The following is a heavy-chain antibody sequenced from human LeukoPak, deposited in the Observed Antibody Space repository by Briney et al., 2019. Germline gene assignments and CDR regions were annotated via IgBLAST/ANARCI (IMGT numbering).Heavy chain of an antibody. J-gene: IGHJ4*02. CDR2: TSHDETNR. V-gene: IGHV3-30*18. CDR3: AKGDAGGAYRTDF. Sequence: PGGSLRLACAASGFTFSVYGMHWVRQAPGKGLEWVALTSHDETNRKYVDSVRGRCTISRDNSRDTVYLQLSSLRDEDTAVYYCAKGDAGGAYRTDFWGQGTRVTVSS. CDR1: GFTFSVYG. D-gene: IGHD2-21*01.